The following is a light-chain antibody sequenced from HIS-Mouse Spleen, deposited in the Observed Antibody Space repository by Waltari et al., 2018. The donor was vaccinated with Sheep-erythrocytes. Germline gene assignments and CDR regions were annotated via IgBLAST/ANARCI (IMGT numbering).Light chain of an antibody. CDR2: DAS. Sequence: PSSLSASVGDRVTITCQASQDISNYLNWYQHKPGKAPKLLIYDASNLETGVPSRFSGSGSGTDFTFTISSLQPEDIATYYCQQYDNLFTFGPGTKVDIK. J-gene: IGKJ3*01. CDR1: QDISNY. V-gene: IGKV1-33*01. CDR3: QQYDNLFT.